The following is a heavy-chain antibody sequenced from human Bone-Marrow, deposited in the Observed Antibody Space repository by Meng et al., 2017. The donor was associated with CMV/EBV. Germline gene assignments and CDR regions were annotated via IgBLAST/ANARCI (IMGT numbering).Heavy chain of an antibody. CDR3: ARGGKYADY. V-gene: IGHV3-21*01. CDR2: ISSSSNHI. J-gene: IGHJ4*02. Sequence: GESLKISCAASGFTFSSYAMNWVRQAPGKGLEWVSSISSSSNHIYYADSMKGRFTISRDNAKNSLYLQMNSLRAEDTAVYYCARGGKYADYWGQGTLVTVSS. D-gene: IGHD1-26*01. CDR1: GFTFSSYA.